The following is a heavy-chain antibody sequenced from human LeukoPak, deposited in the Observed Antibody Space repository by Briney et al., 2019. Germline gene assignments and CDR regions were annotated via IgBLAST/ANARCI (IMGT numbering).Heavy chain of an antibody. V-gene: IGHV3-33*01. CDR1: GFTFSSYG. CDR3: VRDAGDTAMVNYFDH. J-gene: IGHJ4*02. Sequence: GGSLRLSCAASGFTFSSYGMHWVRQAPGKGLEWVAVIWYDGSNKYYADSVKGRFTISRDNSKNTLYLQMNSLRAEDTAVYYCVRDAGDTAMVNYFDHWGQGTLVTVSS. D-gene: IGHD5-18*01. CDR2: IWYDGSNK.